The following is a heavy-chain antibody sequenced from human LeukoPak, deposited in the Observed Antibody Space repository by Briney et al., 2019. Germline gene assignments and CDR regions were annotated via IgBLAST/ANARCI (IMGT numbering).Heavy chain of an antibody. Sequence: PGGSLRLSCAASGFTFSSYAMSWVRQAPGKGLEWVSAISGSGGSTYYADSVKGRFTISRDNSKNTLYLQMNSLRAEDTAVYYCAESDSSGYYYPGSFDYWGQGTLVTVSS. J-gene: IGHJ4*02. CDR3: AESDSSGYYYPGSFDY. D-gene: IGHD3-22*01. V-gene: IGHV3-23*01. CDR1: GFTFSSYA. CDR2: ISGSGGST.